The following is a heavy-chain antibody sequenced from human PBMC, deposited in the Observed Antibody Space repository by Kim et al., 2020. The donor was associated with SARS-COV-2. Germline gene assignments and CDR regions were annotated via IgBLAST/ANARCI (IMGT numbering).Heavy chain of an antibody. Sequence: GGSLRLSCAASGFTFSSYSMNWVRQAPGKGLEWVSSISSSSSYIYYADSVKGRFTISRDNAKNSLYLQMNSLRAEDTAVYYCAIIAAAGRTYGMDVWGQGTTVTVSS. V-gene: IGHV3-21*01. CDR2: ISSSSSYI. J-gene: IGHJ6*02. D-gene: IGHD6-13*01. CDR3: AIIAAAGRTYGMDV. CDR1: GFTFSSYS.